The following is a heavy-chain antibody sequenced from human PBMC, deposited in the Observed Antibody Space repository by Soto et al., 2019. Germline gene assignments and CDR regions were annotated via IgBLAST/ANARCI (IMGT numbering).Heavy chain of an antibody. CDR1: GFTFSSYG. CDR3: SKVFISVIYCANGICYHFDY. CDR2: MSYDGNNK. V-gene: IGHV3-30*18. Sequence: QVQLVESGGGVVQPGGSLTLSCAASGFTFSSYGMHWVRQAPGKGLEWVAVMSYDGNNKYYADSVKGRFTVSRDNSRNTQFLQMNSLRVQDTAVYYCSKVFISVIYCANGICYHFDYWGQGTPVTVSS. D-gene: IGHD2-8*01. J-gene: IGHJ4*02.